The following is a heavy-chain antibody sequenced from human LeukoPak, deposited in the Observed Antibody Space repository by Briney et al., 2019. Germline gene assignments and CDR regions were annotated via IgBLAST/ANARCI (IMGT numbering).Heavy chain of an antibody. CDR3: AAGGGNTFNP. J-gene: IGHJ5*02. V-gene: IGHV3-23*01. D-gene: IGHD1/OR15-1a*01. CDR2: FTGSDGNI. CDR1: GSTFSSQA. Sequence: PGGSLRLSCAASGSTFSSQALSWVRQAPGKGLGWVSSFTGSDGNIHYADSVKGRFTLSRDSSKETMYLRMISLRADDTATYYCAAGGGNTFNPWGQGILVTVSS.